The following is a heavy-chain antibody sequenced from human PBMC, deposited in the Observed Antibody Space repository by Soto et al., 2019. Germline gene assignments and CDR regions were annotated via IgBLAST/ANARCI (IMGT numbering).Heavy chain of an antibody. CDR1: GFSLYTGGVG. CDR2: LYWDDTR. D-gene: IGHD1-1*01. J-gene: IGHJ6*04. Sequence: QITLKESSPTLVKPTQTLTLTCSFSGFSLYTGGVGVGWIRQPPGKALEWLALLYWDDTRRYNPSLKNTLTIAKDTSENQVVLTVTDMGPVDTGTYFCAHYTTDTYFDVWGKGATVTVSS. V-gene: IGHV2-5*02. CDR3: AHYTTDTYFDV.